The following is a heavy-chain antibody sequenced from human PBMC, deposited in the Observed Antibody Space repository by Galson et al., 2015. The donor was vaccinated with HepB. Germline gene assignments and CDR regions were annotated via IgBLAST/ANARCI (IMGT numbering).Heavy chain of an antibody. CDR2: IFAGGGST. Sequence: SVKVSCKASGYTLTNYHFHWVRQAPGQGPEWVGKIFAGGGSTRYAERFQGRVTLTRDSSTSTIYMEVSSLRSDDTAVYYCARETPDTYYFDHWGQGTLVTVSS. J-gene: IGHJ4*02. CDR1: GYTLTNYH. V-gene: IGHV1-46*01. D-gene: IGHD2-15*01. CDR3: ARETPDTYYFDH.